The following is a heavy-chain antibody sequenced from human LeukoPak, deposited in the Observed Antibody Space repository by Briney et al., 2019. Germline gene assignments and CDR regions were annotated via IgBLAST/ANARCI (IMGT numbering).Heavy chain of an antibody. CDR1: GGSFSGYY. J-gene: IGHJ6*03. V-gene: IGHV4-34*01. CDR2: INHSGST. Sequence: ETLSLTCAVYGGSFSGYYWSWIRQPPGKGLEWIGEINHSGSTNYNPSLKSRVTISVDTSKNQFSLKLSSVTAADTAVYYCARFRKTYYYYYYIDVWGKRTTVTVSS. CDR3: ARFRKTYYYYYYIDV.